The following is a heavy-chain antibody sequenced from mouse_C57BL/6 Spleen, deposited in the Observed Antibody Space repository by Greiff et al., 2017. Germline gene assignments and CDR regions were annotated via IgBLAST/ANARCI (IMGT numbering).Heavy chain of an antibody. CDR1: GYTFTDYE. V-gene: IGHV1-15*01. CDR2: IDPETGGT. D-gene: IGHD2-4*01. J-gene: IGHJ3*01. Sequence: QVQLQQSGAELVRPGASVTLSCKASGYTFTDYEMHWVKQTPVHGLEWIGAIDPETGGTAYNQKFKGKAILTAAKSSSTAYMELRSLTSEDSAVYYCTRTIYYDYDGAWFAYWGQGTLVTVSA. CDR3: TRTIYYDYDGAWFAY.